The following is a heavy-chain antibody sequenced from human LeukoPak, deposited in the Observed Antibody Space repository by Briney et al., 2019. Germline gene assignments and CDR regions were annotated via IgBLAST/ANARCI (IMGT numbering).Heavy chain of an antibody. CDR3: ARATELTYCGGDCYLDY. Sequence: ASVKVSCKTSGYTFTISHVTWVRQAPGQGLEWMGCISVYNGNTNYAPELQGRVTMTTDTSTSTAYMELRNLRSDDTAVYYCARATELTYCGGDCYLDYWGQGTLVTVSS. J-gene: IGHJ4*02. V-gene: IGHV1-18*04. CDR2: ISVYNGNT. D-gene: IGHD2-21*02. CDR1: GYTFTISH.